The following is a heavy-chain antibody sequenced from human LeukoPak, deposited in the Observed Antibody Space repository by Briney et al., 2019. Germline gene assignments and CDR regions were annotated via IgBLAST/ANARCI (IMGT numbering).Heavy chain of an antibody. Sequence: ASVKVSCKASGYTFTGYYMHWVRQAPGQGLEWMGWINPNSGGTNYAQKFQGRVTMTRDTSISTSYMELSRLRSDDAAVYYCARDPGSSWYDGDYWGQGTLVTVSS. CDR3: ARDPGSSWYDGDY. V-gene: IGHV1-2*02. CDR2: INPNSGGT. D-gene: IGHD6-13*01. CDR1: GYTFTGYY. J-gene: IGHJ4*02.